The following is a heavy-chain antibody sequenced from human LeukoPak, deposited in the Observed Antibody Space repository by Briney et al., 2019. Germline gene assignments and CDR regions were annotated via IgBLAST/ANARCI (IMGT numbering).Heavy chain of an antibody. Sequence: GASVKVSCKASGYTFTGYYMHWVRQAPGQGLEWMGWINPNSGGTNYAQKFQGRVTMTRDTSISTAYMELSRLRSDDTAVYYCARVSVLRFLEWLPHTFRGALADNYFDYWGQGTLVTVSS. CDR2: INPNSGGT. CDR1: GYTFTGYY. J-gene: IGHJ4*02. V-gene: IGHV1-2*02. CDR3: ARVSVLRFLEWLPHTFRGALADNYFDY. D-gene: IGHD3-3*01.